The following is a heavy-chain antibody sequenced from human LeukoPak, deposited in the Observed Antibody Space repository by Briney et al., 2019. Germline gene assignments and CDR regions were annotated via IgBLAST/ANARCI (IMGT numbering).Heavy chain of an antibody. Sequence: SVKVSCKASGGTFSSYAISWVRQAPGQGLEWMGGIIPIFGTANYAQKFQVRVTITADESTSTAYMELSSLRSEDTAVYYCAIFHNWNDPRSYYYYGMDVWGKGTTVTAPS. CDR2: IIPIFGTA. V-gene: IGHV1-69*01. J-gene: IGHJ6*04. CDR3: AIFHNWNDPRSYYYYGMDV. D-gene: IGHD1-1*01. CDR1: GGTFSSYA.